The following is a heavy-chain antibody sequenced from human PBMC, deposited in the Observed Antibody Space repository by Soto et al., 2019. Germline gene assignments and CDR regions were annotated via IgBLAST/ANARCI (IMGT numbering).Heavy chain of an antibody. CDR2: IYYSGST. J-gene: IGHJ6*02. D-gene: IGHD4-4*01. CDR3: ARWASVTTDYYYGMDV. CDR1: GGSISSGDYY. V-gene: IGHV4-30-4*01. Sequence: QLQLQESGPRLVKPSQTLSLTCTVSGGSISSGDYYWSWIRQPPGKGLEWIGYIYYSGSTSYNPSLKSRVTISVDTSKNQFSLRLSSVTAADTAVYYCARWASVTTDYYYGMDVWGQGTTVTVSS.